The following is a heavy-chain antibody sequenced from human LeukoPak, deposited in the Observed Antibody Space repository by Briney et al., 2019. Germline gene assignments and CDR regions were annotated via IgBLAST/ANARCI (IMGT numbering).Heavy chain of an antibody. D-gene: IGHD5-18*01. CDR3: AKDQIYSYGFDY. Sequence: GGSLTLSCSASGFTFSSNAMSWVRQAPGKGLEWVSAISGSGGSTYYAGSVKGRFTISRDNSKNTLYLQTNSLRAEDTSVYYCAKDQIYSYGFDYWGQGTLVTVSS. J-gene: IGHJ4*02. CDR2: ISGSGGST. CDR1: GFTFSSNA. V-gene: IGHV3-23*01.